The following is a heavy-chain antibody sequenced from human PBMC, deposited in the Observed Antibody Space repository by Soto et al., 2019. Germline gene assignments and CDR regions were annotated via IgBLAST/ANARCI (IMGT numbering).Heavy chain of an antibody. J-gene: IGHJ6*02. Sequence: ASVKVSCKASGFTFTSSAVQWVRQARGQRLEWIGWIVVGSGNTNYAQKFQERVTITRDMSTSTAYMELSSLRSEDTAVYYCAADQEPPYGDYDYYYYGMDVWGQGTTVTVSS. V-gene: IGHV1-58*01. CDR2: IVVGSGNT. D-gene: IGHD4-17*01. CDR1: GFTFTSSA. CDR3: AADQEPPYGDYDYYYYGMDV.